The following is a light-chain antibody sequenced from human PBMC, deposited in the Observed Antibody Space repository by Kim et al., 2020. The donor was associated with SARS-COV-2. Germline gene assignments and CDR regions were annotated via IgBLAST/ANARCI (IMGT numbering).Light chain of an antibody. V-gene: IGKV1-39*01. CDR1: QNIISA. CDR2: GAS. CDR3: QQSYSIPYT. Sequence: SASEGDRVTITCRANQNIISALSWYQQKPGKAPKLRTYGASSLQSGVPSRFSGSGSGTDFTLTISSLQPEDFATYCCQQSYSIPYTFGQGTKLEI. J-gene: IGKJ2*01.